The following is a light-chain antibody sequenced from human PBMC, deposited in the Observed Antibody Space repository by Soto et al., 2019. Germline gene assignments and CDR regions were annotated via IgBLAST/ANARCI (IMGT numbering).Light chain of an antibody. CDR3: SSYTSSSIDYV. CDR2: EVS. V-gene: IGLV2-14*01. Sequence: QSALTQPASVSGSPGQSITISCTGTSSDVGGYNYVSWYQQHPGTAPKLMIYEVSNRPSGVSNRFSGSKSGNTASLTISGLQAEDEAYYYCSSYTSSSIDYVFGAGTKLTVL. CDR1: SSDVGGYNY. J-gene: IGLJ1*01.